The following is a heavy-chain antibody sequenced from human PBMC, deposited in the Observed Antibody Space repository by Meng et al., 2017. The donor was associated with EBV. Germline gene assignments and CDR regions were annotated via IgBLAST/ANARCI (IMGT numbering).Heavy chain of an antibody. D-gene: IGHD3-10*01. Sequence: QVQLQESGPGLVXPXXXXXLTXTXXGESISSSSYYWGWIRQPPGKGLEWIGNIYYSGSTYYNPSLPSPKSRVTISLDTSKNQFSLKLSSVTAADTAVYYCARGSYGSGSYFDYWGQGTLVTVS. CDR3: ARGSYGSGSYFDY. V-gene: IGHV4-39*07. CDR1: GESISSSSYY. CDR2: IYYSGST. J-gene: IGHJ4*02.